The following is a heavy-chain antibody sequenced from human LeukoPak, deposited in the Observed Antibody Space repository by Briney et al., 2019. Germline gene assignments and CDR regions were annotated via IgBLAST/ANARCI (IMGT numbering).Heavy chain of an antibody. D-gene: IGHD4/OR15-4a*01. CDR3: ATSYPGASHY. CDR1: GFMFSKHW. V-gene: IGHV3-7*03. J-gene: IGHJ4*02. Sequence: GGSLRLSCAVSGFMFSKHWMSWVRQAPGKGLEWVANIKEDGSEKCYVDPVKGRFAISRDNTKNSLYLQMNSLRAEDTAVYYCATSYPGASHYWGQGTLVTVSS. CDR2: IKEDGSEK.